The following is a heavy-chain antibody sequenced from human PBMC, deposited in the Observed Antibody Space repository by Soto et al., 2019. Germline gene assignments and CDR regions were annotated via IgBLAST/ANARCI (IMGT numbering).Heavy chain of an antibody. Sequence: EVQLVESGGGLVKPGGSLRLSCAASGFTFSSYSMNWVRQAPGKGLEWVSSISSSSSYIYYADSVKGRFTISRDNAKNSLYLQMNSLRAVDKAVYYCARDLGSSWYLSWGQGTLVTVSS. D-gene: IGHD6-13*01. CDR2: ISSSSSYI. J-gene: IGHJ4*02. V-gene: IGHV3-21*01. CDR3: ARDLGSSWYLS. CDR1: GFTFSSYS.